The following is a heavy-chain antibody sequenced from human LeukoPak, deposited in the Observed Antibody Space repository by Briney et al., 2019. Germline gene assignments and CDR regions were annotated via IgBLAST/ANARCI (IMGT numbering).Heavy chain of an antibody. J-gene: IGHJ5*01. V-gene: IGHV3-23*01. CDR2: ISGNGTT. Sequence: HPGGSLRLSCTASGFPFRRYAMTWVRQAPGKGLQWVSAISGNGTTFYADFVKGRFIVSRDNSKNTLYLQIDSLTTEDTATYFCSKEGAPPMIPFDFWGQGALVVVS. D-gene: IGHD3-16*01. CDR3: SKEGAPPMIPFDF. CDR1: GFPFRRYA.